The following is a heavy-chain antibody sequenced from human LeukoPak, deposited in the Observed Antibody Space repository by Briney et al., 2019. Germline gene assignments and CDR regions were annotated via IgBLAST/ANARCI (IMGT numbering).Heavy chain of an antibody. J-gene: IGHJ4*02. Sequence: GGSLRLSCAASGFTVSSNYMSWVRQAPGKGLEWVSVIYSGGGTYYADSVKGRFTISRDNSKNTLYLQMNSLRAEDTAVYYCARAAFDYYDSSGYYQGENYFDYWGQGTLVTVSS. CDR2: IYSGGGT. CDR3: ARAAFDYYDSSGYYQGENYFDY. D-gene: IGHD3-22*01. CDR1: GFTVSSNY. V-gene: IGHV3-66*01.